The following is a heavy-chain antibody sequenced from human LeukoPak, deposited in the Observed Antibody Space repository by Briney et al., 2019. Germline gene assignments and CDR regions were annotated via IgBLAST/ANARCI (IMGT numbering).Heavy chain of an antibody. CDR3: ARDNDFFDY. CDR2: IHSSGST. CDR1: GGSINTYY. V-gene: IGHV4-4*07. J-gene: IGHJ4*02. Sequence: SGTLSLTCSVSGGSINTYYWSCIRQPAGKGLEWIARIHSSGSTHYNPSLKSRVTMSLDTSKNQFSLKLTSVTAADTAVYYCARDNDFFDYWGQGTLVSVSS.